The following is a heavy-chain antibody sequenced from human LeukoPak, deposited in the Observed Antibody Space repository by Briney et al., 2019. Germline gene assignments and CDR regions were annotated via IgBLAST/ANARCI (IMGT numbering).Heavy chain of an antibody. CDR1: GGSISSYY. J-gene: IGHJ6*02. V-gene: IGHV4-59*01. CDR3: ARDGGPLWQLDTYGMDV. D-gene: IGHD6-6*01. Sequence: KPSETLSLTCTVSGGSISSYYWSWIRQPPGKGLEWIGYIYYSGSTNYNPSLKSRVTISVDTSKNQFSLKLSSVTAADTAVYYWARDGGPLWQLDTYGMDVWGQGTTVTVSS. CDR2: IYYSGST.